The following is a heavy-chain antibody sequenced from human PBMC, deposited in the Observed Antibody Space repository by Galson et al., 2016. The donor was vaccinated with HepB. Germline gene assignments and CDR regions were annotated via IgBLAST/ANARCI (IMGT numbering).Heavy chain of an antibody. CDR1: GGSVSSGSYY. J-gene: IGHJ4*02. CDR2: IYYSGST. CDR3: ARDSGMVRGVIISHFEY. D-gene: IGHD3-10*01. V-gene: IGHV4-61*01. Sequence: SETLSLTCSVFGGSVSSGSYYWSWIRQPPGKGLEWIGYIYYSGSTNYNPSLKSRVTISVDMSKNQFSLKLNSVTAADTAVYYCARDSGMVRGVIISHFEYWGQGILVTVSS.